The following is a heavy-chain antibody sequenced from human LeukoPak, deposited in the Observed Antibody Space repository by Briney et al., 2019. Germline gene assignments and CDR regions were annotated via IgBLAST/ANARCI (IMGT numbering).Heavy chain of an antibody. CDR1: GGTFSSYA. D-gene: IGHD3-9*01. V-gene: IGHV1-69*13. CDR3: ARGELDILTGYDYYYYYYMDV. Sequence: ASVTVSCKASGGTFSSYAISWVRQAPGQGLEWMGGIIPIFGTANYAQKFQGRVTITADESTSTAYMELSSLRSEDTAVYYCARGELDILTGYDYYYYYYMDVWGKGTTVTVSS. CDR2: IIPIFGTA. J-gene: IGHJ6*03.